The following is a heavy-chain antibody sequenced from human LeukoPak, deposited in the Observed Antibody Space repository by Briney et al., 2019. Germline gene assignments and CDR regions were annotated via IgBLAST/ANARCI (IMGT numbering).Heavy chain of an antibody. CDR1: GFTFSSYG. Sequence: QAGGSLRLSCAASGFTFSSYGMHWVRQAPGKGLEWVAFIRYDGSNKYYADSVKGRFTISRDNSKNTLYLQMNSLRAEDTAVYYCAKDRGAEYSSVFDYWGQGTLVTVSS. J-gene: IGHJ4*02. D-gene: IGHD6-6*01. CDR2: IRYDGSNK. V-gene: IGHV3-30*02. CDR3: AKDRGAEYSSVFDY.